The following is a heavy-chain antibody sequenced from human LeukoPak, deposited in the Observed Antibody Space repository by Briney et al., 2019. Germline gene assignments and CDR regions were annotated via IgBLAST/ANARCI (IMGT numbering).Heavy chain of an antibody. CDR2: INHSGST. Sequence: SETLSLTCAVYGGSFSGYYWSWIRQPPGKGLEWMGEINHSGSTNYNPSLKSRVTISVDPSKNQFSLKLSSVTAADTAVYYCARGLGGVVPAANPLFWGQGTMVTVSS. J-gene: IGHJ3*01. CDR1: GGSFSGYY. D-gene: IGHD2-2*01. V-gene: IGHV4-34*01. CDR3: ARGLGGVVPAANPLF.